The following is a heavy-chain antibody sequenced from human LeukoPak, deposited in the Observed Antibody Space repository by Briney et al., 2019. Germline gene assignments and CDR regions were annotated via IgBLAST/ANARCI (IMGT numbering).Heavy chain of an antibody. D-gene: IGHD4-23*01. CDR2: ISYDGSNK. CDR3: AKGLGILYGGTDY. V-gene: IGHV3-30*18. CDR1: GFTFNRDW. J-gene: IGHJ4*02. Sequence: GGSLRLSCAASGFTFNRDWTAWVRQAPGKGLEWVALISYDGSNKYYADSVKGRFTISRDNSKNTLYLQMNSLRADDTAVYYCAKGLGILYGGTDYWGQGTLVTVSS.